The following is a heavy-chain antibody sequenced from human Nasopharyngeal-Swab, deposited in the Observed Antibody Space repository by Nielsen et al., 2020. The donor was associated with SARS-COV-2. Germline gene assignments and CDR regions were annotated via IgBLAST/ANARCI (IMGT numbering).Heavy chain of an antibody. Sequence: LKISCAASGFTFSSYGMHWVRQAPGKGLEWVAVIRYDGSNKYYADSVKGRFTISRDNSKNTLYLQMNSLRAEDTAVYYCARDYYDSSGYYYFDYRVQGTLVTVSS. CDR2: IRYDGSNK. J-gene: IGHJ4*02. V-gene: IGHV3-33*01. CDR3: ARDYYDSSGYYYFDY. CDR1: GFTFSSYG. D-gene: IGHD3-22*01.